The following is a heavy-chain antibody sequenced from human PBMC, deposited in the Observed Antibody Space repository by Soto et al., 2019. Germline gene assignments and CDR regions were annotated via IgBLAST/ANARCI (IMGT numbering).Heavy chain of an antibody. D-gene: IGHD2-2*01. V-gene: IGHV1-69*06. J-gene: IGHJ6*02. CDR2: IIPIFGTA. CDR1: GGTFSSYA. Sequence: GPSVEVSCKASGGTFSSYAISWVRQAPGQGLEWMGGIIPIFGTANYAQKFQGRVMITADKSTSTAYMELSSLRSEDTAVYYCARDRGYCSSTSCTPLGAMDVRGPVTTVTVSS. CDR3: ARDRGYCSSTSCTPLGAMDV.